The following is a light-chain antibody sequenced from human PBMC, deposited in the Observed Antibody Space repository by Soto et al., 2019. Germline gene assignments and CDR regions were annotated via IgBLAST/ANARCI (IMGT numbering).Light chain of an antibody. Sequence: EIVLTQSPGTLSLSPGERATLSCRASQSVSSIYLAWYQQTPGQAPRLLIYVASSRATGIPDRFSVSGSGTDFTLTISRLEPEDFAVYYCQQYGSSPPTFGQGTKVVIK. CDR1: QSVSSIY. CDR2: VAS. CDR3: QQYGSSPPT. J-gene: IGKJ1*01. V-gene: IGKV3-20*01.